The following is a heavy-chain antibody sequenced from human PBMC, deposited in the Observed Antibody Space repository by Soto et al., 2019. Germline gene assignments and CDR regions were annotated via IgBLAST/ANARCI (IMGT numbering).Heavy chain of an antibody. CDR1: GFPFSSYW. D-gene: IGHD3-3*01. Sequence: GGSLRLSCAASGFPFSSYWMSWVRQAPGKGLEWVANIKQDGSEKYYVDSVKGRFTISRDNAKNSLYLHMNSLKAEDTAVYYCARDLDLRDFWSGHFGGVWFDPWGQGTLVTVSS. CDR3: ARDLDLRDFWSGHFGGVWFDP. V-gene: IGHV3-7*01. CDR2: IKQDGSEK. J-gene: IGHJ5*02.